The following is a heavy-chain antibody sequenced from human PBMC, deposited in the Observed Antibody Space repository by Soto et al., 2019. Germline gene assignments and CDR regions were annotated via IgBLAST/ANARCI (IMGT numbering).Heavy chain of an antibody. CDR1: GFTFSSYS. CDR3: ARDLGSSWYPEYFQH. CDR2: ISSSSSTI. V-gene: IGHV3-48*01. Sequence: EVQLVESGGGLVQPGGSLRLSCAASGFTFSSYSMNWVRQAPGKGLEWVSYISSSSSTIYYVDSVKGRFTISRDNAKNSLYLQMNSLRAEDTAVYYCARDLGSSWYPEYFQHWGQGTLVTVSS. J-gene: IGHJ1*01. D-gene: IGHD6-13*01.